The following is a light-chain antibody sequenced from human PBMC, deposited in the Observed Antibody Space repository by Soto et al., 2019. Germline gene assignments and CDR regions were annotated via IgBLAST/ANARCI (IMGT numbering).Light chain of an antibody. Sequence: IVLTQSPATLSVSPWERATLSCRASQSVSSNLAWYQQKPGQAPRLLIYGASTRATGIPARFSGSGSGTEFTLTISSLEPEDFAVYYCQQRSNWPSITFGQGTRLEIK. CDR3: QQRSNWPSIT. V-gene: IGKV3-11*01. J-gene: IGKJ5*01. CDR1: QSVSSN. CDR2: GAS.